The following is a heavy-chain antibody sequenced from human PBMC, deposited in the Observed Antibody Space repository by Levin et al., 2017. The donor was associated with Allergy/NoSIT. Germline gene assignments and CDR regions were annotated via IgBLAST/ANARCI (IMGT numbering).Heavy chain of an antibody. CDR2: INPNSGGT. J-gene: IGHJ3*02. V-gene: IGHV1-2*02. Sequence: PVASVKVSCKASGYTFTGYYMHWVRQAPGQGLEWMGWINPNSGGTNYAQKFQGRVTMTRDTSISTAYMELSRLRSDDTAVYYCARGSSLDYSAFDIWGQGTMVTVSS. D-gene: IGHD3-16*01. CDR3: ARGSSLDYSAFDI. CDR1: GYTFTGYY.